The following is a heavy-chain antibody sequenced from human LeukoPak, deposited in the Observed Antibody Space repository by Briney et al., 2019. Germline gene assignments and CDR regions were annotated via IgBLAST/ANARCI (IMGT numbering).Heavy chain of an antibody. CDR3: ARASRYTSSWYTSEYFDF. CDR1: GFTFSSYA. D-gene: IGHD6-13*01. Sequence: GGSLRLSCAASGFTFSSYAMSWVRQAPGKGLEWVSILYSGGGRHYADSVKGRFTIFRDISKNTLFLQMDGLRAEDTAVYYCARASRYTSSWYTSEYFDFWGQGTLVTVSS. J-gene: IGHJ4*02. CDR2: LYSGGGR. V-gene: IGHV3-53*01.